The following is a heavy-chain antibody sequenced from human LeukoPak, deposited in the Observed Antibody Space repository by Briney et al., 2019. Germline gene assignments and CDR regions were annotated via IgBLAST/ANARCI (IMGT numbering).Heavy chain of an antibody. CDR1: GFTFSSYA. V-gene: IGHV3-23*01. CDR2: ISGSGGST. Sequence: GGSLRLSCAASGFTFSSYAMSWVRQAPGKGLEWVSAISGSGGSTYYADSVKGRFTISRDNAKNSLYLQMNSLRAEDTAVYYCARDVMSITIFGPVIHHAAFDIWGQGTMVTVSS. D-gene: IGHD3-3*01. J-gene: IGHJ3*02. CDR3: ARDVMSITIFGPVIHHAAFDI.